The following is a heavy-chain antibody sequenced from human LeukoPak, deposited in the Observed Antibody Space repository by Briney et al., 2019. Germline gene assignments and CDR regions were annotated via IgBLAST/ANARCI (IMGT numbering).Heavy chain of an antibody. CDR3: ARGGSTLHSAGGHDIEFYYYYYMDV. Sequence: SETLSLTCTVSGGSISSSNYYWGWIRQPPGKGLDWIASIHYSGTTYYNPSLKSRVTISVDTSKNHFSLKLYSVTAADTAVYYCARGGSTLHSAGGHDIEFYYYYYMDVWGKGTTVTISS. J-gene: IGHJ6*03. V-gene: IGHV4-39*02. D-gene: IGHD3-9*01. CDR1: GGSISSSNYY. CDR2: IHYSGTT.